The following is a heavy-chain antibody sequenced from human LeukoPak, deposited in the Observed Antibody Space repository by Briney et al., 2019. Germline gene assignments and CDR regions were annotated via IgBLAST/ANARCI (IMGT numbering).Heavy chain of an antibody. CDR3: ARADGDYNPDY. Sequence: PGGSLRLSCAASGFTFSSYAMHWVRQAPGKGLEWVAVISYDGSNKYYADSVKGRFTISRDNSKNTLYLQMNSLRAEDTAVYYWARADGDYNPDYWGQGTLVTVSS. CDR2: ISYDGSNK. V-gene: IGHV3-30-3*01. CDR1: GFTFSSYA. J-gene: IGHJ4*02. D-gene: IGHD4-17*01.